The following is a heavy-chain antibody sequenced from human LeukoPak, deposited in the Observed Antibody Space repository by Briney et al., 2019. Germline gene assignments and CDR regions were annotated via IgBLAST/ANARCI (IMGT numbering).Heavy chain of an antibody. D-gene: IGHD2-15*01. Sequence: GGSQSLSCGASGFTFSSYDMHWVRQATGKGLEWVSAIGIAGDTYYPGSVKGRFTISRENAKNSLYLQMNSLRAEDTAVYYCARDVVDNYNRHHYGMVVRGERAPVTVSS. J-gene: IGHJ6*04. CDR3: ARDVVDNYNRHHYGMVV. V-gene: IGHV3-13*04. CDR1: GFTFSSYD. CDR2: IGIAGDT.